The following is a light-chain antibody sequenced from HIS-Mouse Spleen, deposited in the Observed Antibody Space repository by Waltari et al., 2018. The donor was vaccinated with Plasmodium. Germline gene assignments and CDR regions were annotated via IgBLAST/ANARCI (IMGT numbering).Light chain of an antibody. V-gene: IGLV1-51*01. CDR2: DNN. CDR3: GTWDSSLSAGVV. J-gene: IGLJ2*01. Sequence: QSVLTQPPSVSAAPGQQVTISCSGSSPNIGNNYVPWYQQLPGTAPKLLIYDNNKRPSGIPDRFSGSKSGTSATLGITGLQTGDEADYYCGTWDSSLSAGVVFGGGTKLTVL. CDR1: SPNIGNNY.